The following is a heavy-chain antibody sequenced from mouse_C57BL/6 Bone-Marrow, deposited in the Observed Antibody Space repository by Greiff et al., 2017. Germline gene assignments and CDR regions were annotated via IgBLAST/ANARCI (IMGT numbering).Heavy chain of an antibody. J-gene: IGHJ1*03. V-gene: IGHV1-64*01. D-gene: IGHD1-1*01. Sequence: QVQLQQSGAELVKPGASVKLSCKASGYTFTSYWMHWVKQRPGQGLEWIGMIHPNSGSTNYNEKFKSKATLTVDKSSSTAYMQLSSLTSEDSAVYYCAWNYYGSSSGGYFDVWGTGTTVTVSS. CDR1: GYTFTSYW. CDR2: IHPNSGST. CDR3: AWNYYGSSSGGYFDV.